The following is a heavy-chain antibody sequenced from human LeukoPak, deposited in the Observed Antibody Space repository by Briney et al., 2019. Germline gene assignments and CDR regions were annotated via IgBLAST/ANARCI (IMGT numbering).Heavy chain of an antibody. Sequence: SETLSLTCTVSGCSVSSGSYYWSWIRQPPGKGLEWIGYIYYSGSTSYNPSLKSRVTISVDTSKNQFSLKLSSVTAADTAVYYCASLKEDDYGVNWFDPWGQGTLVTVSS. CDR3: ASLKEDDYGVNWFDP. CDR2: IYYSGST. J-gene: IGHJ5*02. CDR1: GCSVSSGSYY. D-gene: IGHD4-17*01. V-gene: IGHV4-61*01.